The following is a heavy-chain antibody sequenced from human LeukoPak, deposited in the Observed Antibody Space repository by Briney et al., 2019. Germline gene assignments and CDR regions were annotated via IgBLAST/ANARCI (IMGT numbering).Heavy chain of an antibody. D-gene: IGHD2-2*01. V-gene: IGHV3-23*01. CDR1: GFTFSSYA. Sequence: GGSLRLSCAASGFTFSSYAMSWVRQAPGKGLEWVSGISGSDGSTNYADSVKGRFTISRDNSKNTLYLQMTSLRAEDTAVYFCAKVHTSSWSRWGQGTLVTVSS. CDR3: AKVHTSSWSR. CDR2: ISGSDGST. J-gene: IGHJ4*02.